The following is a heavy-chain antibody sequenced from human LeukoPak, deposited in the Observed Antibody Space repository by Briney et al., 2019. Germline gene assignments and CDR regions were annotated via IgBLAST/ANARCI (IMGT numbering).Heavy chain of an antibody. CDR1: GFTLSSYG. V-gene: IGHV3-30*18. CDR3: AKGRSSYPMDYIFDF. Sequence: GGSLRLSCAASGFTLSSYGMHWVRQAPGKGLEWVAVIPNDGSTKKYADSVKGRFTISRDNSKNTLYVQMNSLRADDAAVYYCAKGRSSYPMDYIFDFWGQGTLVTVSS. D-gene: IGHD3-16*02. CDR2: IPNDGSTK. J-gene: IGHJ4*02.